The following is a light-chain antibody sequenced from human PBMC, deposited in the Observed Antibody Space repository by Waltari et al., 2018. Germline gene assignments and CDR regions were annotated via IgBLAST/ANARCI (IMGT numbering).Light chain of an antibody. J-gene: IGKJ1*01. CDR3: LQDYSYPRT. CDR2: GAS. CDR1: QGIRVD. Sequence: AIQVTQSPSSLSASVGDRVMITCRASQGIRVDLAWYQQKSGKAPKLLIYGASTIQRGVPSRFSGNGSDTDFTLTISSLQPEDIATYYCLQDYSYPRTFGQGTKVEIK. V-gene: IGKV1-6*01.